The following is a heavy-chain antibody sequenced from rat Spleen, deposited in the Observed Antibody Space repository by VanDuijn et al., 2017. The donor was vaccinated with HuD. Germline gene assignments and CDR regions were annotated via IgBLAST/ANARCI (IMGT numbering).Heavy chain of an antibody. J-gene: IGHJ2*01. V-gene: IGHV5S10*01. CDR2: IIYDGTRA. D-gene: IGHD1-10*01. Sequence: EVYLVASGGGLVQPGRSLKLSCAASGFTFSDYNMAWVRQAPKKGLEWVATIIYDGTRAFYRDSVQGRFTISRDNAKSTLYLQMNSLRSEDTATYYCTRGGNYDFDYWGQGVMVTVSS. CDR1: GFTFSDYN. CDR3: TRGGNYDFDY.